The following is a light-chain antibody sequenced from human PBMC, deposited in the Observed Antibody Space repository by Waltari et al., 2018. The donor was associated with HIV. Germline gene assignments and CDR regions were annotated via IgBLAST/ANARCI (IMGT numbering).Light chain of an antibody. Sequence: QSVLTQPPSVSAAPEQTVTISCSGSTSNLGNNFVSWYQHLPGTAPNLLIFESETRPSAIPDRFSGSQSGTSATLAISGLQTGDEAAYYCGTWDTSLRAVVFGGGTKLTVL. CDR2: ESE. V-gene: IGLV1-51*02. CDR1: TSNLGNNF. J-gene: IGLJ2*01. CDR3: GTWDTSLRAVV.